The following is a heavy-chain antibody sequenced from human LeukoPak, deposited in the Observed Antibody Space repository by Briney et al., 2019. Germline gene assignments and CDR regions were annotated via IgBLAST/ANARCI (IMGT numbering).Heavy chain of an antibody. CDR3: ARDRAVVVMNPHYYYGMDV. CDR2: IFTDGINK. V-gene: IGHV3-33*01. D-gene: IGHD3-22*01. Sequence: GGSLRLSCAASGFTFSDHGMHWVRQAPGKGLEWVALIFTDGINKYYADSVKGRFTTSKDNSNNSLYPQMNSLRAEDTGVYYCARDRAVVVMNPHYYYGMDVWGQGTTVIVSS. CDR1: GFTFSDHG. J-gene: IGHJ6*02.